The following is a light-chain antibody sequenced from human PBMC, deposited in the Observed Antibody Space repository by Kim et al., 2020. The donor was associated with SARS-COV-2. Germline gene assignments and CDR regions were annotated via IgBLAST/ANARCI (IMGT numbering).Light chain of an antibody. CDR1: QIFRSDY. CDR3: QDYGSSPLT. J-gene: IGKJ4*01. CDR2: GAS. Sequence: DIVLTQSPGTLSLSPGERATLSCRASQIFRSDYLAWYQLKPGQAPRLLVYGASTRAAGIPDRFSATDFTLTISRLEPEDFGVYYCQDYGSSPLTFGGGTKVDIK. V-gene: IGKV3-20*01.